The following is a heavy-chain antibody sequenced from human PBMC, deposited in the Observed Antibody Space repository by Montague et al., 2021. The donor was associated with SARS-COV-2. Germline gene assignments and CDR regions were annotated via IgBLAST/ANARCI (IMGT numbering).Heavy chain of an antibody. CDR2: IYTSGST. D-gene: IGHD5-12*01. J-gene: IGHJ3*02. Sequence: TLSLTCTVSGGSISSGSYYWSWIRQPAGKGLEWIGRIYTSGSTNYNPSLKSRVTISVDTSKNQFSLKLSSVTAADTAVYYCASLSWLRGVFDIWGQGTMVTVSS. V-gene: IGHV4-61*02. CDR1: GGSISSGSYY. CDR3: ASLSWLRGVFDI.